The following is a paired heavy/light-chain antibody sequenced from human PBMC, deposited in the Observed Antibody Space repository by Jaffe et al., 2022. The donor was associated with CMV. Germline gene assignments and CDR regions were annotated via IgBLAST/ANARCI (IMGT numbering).Heavy chain of an antibody. CDR2: INPSGSST. Sequence: QVQLVQSGAEVKKPGASVKVSCKASGYTFNTYYMHWVRQAPGQGLEWMGMINPSGSSTTYAQRFQGRVTMTRDTSTSTAYMELSSLRSEDTAVYYCARRLEDGHNFGHWGQGTLVTVSS. V-gene: IGHV1-46*02. D-gene: IGHD6-25*01. CDR3: ARRLEDGHNFGH. CDR1: GYTFNTYY. J-gene: IGHJ4*02.
Light chain of an antibody. CDR1: SSDVGGYTF. CDR3: NSYTSSSTWV. Sequence: QSALTQPASVSGSPGQSITISCTGTSSDVGGYTFVSWYQQHPGKAPKLLIYDVSNRPSGVSNRFSGSKSANTASLTISGLQAEDEADYYCNSYTSSSTWVFGGGTKLTVL. J-gene: IGLJ3*02. CDR2: DVS. V-gene: IGLV2-14*03.